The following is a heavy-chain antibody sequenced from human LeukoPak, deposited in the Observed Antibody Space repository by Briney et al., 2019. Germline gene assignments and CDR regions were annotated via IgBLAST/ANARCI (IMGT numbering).Heavy chain of an antibody. CDR1: GFTFSSYW. Sequence: GGSLRLSCAASGFTFSSYWMSWVRQAPGKGLEWVSVIYSGGSTYYADSVKGRFTISRDNSKNTLYLQMNSLRAEDTAVYYCARDVSHGYGDYVDAFDIWGQGTMVTVSS. D-gene: IGHD4-17*01. CDR2: IYSGGST. CDR3: ARDVSHGYGDYVDAFDI. J-gene: IGHJ3*02. V-gene: IGHV3-66*01.